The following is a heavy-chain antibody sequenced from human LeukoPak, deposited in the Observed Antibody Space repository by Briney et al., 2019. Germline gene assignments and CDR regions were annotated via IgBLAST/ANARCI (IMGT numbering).Heavy chain of an antibody. J-gene: IGHJ5*02. D-gene: IGHD3-3*01. Sequence: SETLSLTCTVSGGSISSSSYYWGWIRQPPGKGLEWIGSIYYSGSTYYNPSLKSRVTISVDTSKNQFSLKLSSVTAADTAVYYCARGKGARYYDFWSGYPRFDPWGQGTLVTVSS. CDR1: GGSISSSSYY. CDR3: ARGKGARYYDFWSGYPRFDP. CDR2: IYYSGST. V-gene: IGHV4-39*07.